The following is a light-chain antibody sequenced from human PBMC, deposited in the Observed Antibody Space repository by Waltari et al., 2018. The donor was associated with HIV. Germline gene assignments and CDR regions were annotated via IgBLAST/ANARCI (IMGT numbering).Light chain of an antibody. J-gene: IGKJ2*01. CDR2: KTS. V-gene: IGKV1-5*03. CDR3: QQYNSHSYT. CDR1: QIINNW. Sequence: DVQMTQSPSSLSAGVGDKVTITGRASQIINNWLAWYQQKPGKPPKLLIYKTSYLESGVPNRFSGSGSGADFTLIIDGLQPDDFATYYCQQYNSHSYTFGQGTKVDVK.